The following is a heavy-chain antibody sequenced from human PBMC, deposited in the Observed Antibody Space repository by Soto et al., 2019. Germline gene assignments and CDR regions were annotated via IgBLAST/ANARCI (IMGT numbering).Heavy chain of an antibody. CDR1: GYTFTSYG. CDR3: AREDRQLGTSGWFDP. D-gene: IGHD6-13*01. J-gene: IGHJ5*02. V-gene: IGHV1-18*01. Sequence: GASVKVSCKASGYTFTSYGISWVRQAPGQGLEWMGWISAYNGNTNYAQKLQGRVTMTTDTSTSTAYMELRSLRSDDTAVYYCAREDRQLGTSGWFDPWGQGTLVTVSS. CDR2: ISAYNGNT.